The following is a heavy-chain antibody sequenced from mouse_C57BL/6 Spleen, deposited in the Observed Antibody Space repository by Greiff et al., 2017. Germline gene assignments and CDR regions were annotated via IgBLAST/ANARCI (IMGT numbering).Heavy chain of an antibody. CDR3: AREVVADY. D-gene: IGHD1-1*01. V-gene: IGHV1-55*01. CDR1: GYTFTSYW. Sequence: QVQLKQPGAELVKPGASVKMSCKASGYTFTSYWITWVKQRPGQGLEWIGDIYPGSGSTNYNEKFKSKATLTVDTSSRPAYMQRSSLTSEDSAVYYCAREVVADYWGQGTTLTVAS. J-gene: IGHJ2*01. CDR2: IYPGSGST.